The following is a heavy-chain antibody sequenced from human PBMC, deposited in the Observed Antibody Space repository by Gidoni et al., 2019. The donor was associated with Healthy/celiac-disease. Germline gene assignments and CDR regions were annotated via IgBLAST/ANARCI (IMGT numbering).Heavy chain of an antibody. CDR2: NNHSGST. Sequence: QVQLQQWGAGLLKPSETMSLTCAVYGGSFSGYYWSWIRQPPGKGLEWIGENNHSGSTNYNPSLKSRVTISVDTSKNQFSLKLSSVTAADTAVYYCARGRRIWRTPGLVGWGYWGQGTLVTVSS. J-gene: IGHJ4*02. CDR3: ARGRRIWRTPGLVGWGY. V-gene: IGHV4-34*01. CDR1: GGSFSGYY. D-gene: IGHD3-3*01.